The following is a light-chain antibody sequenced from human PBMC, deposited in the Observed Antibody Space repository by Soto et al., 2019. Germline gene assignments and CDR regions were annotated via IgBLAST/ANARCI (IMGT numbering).Light chain of an antibody. J-gene: IGKJ1*01. Sequence: EIVMTQSPATLSVSPGERATLSCRASQSVSSSLAWYQQRPGQAPRLLLYGASTRATGIPARFSGSGSGTEFTLTISSLQSEDFAVYYCQLYNHWPPWTFGQGTKVEIK. CDR1: QSVSSS. CDR3: QLYNHWPPWT. CDR2: GAS. V-gene: IGKV3-15*01.